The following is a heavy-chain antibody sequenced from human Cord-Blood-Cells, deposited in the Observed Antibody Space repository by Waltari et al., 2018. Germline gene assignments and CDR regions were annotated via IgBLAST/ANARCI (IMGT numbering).Heavy chain of an antibody. Sequence: QVQLVQSGAAVKKPGASVQVSCKASGYTFTGYYMHRVRQVSGQGLEWMGWINPNSGGTNYAQKFQGRVTMTRDTSISTAYMELSRLRSDDTAVYYCARDRSGGAAAGRLDYWGQGTLVTVSS. CDR2: INPNSGGT. V-gene: IGHV1-2*02. CDR3: ARDRSGGAAAGRLDY. CDR1: GYTFTGYY. J-gene: IGHJ4*02. D-gene: IGHD6-13*01.